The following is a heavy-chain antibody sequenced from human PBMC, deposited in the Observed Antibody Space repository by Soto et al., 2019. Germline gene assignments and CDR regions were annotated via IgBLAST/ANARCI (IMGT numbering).Heavy chain of an antibody. V-gene: IGHV3-33*01. CDR2: IWYDGSNK. CDR3: ARSLKTSAYSSGWRGAGFDI. CDR1: GFTFSSYG. Sequence: QVQLVESGGGVVQPGRSLRLSCAASGFTFSSYGMHWVRQAPGKGLEWVAVIWYDGSNKYYADSVKGRFTISRDNSKNTLYLQMNSLRAEDTAVYYCARSLKTSAYSSGWRGAGFDIWGQGTMVTVSS. D-gene: IGHD6-19*01. J-gene: IGHJ3*02.